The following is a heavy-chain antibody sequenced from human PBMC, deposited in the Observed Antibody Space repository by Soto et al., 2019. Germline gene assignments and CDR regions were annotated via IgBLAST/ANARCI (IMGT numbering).Heavy chain of an antibody. CDR2: IKQDGSEK. J-gene: IGHJ6*02. V-gene: IGHV3-7*01. CDR3: ARETEGEKRLWLVNYYYYGMDV. D-gene: IGHD6-19*01. Sequence: EVQLVESGGGLVQPGGSLRLSCAASGFTFSSYWMSWVRQAPGKGLEWVANIKQDGSEKYYVDSVKGRFTISRDNAKNSLYLQMNSLRAEDTAVYYCARETEGEKRLWLVNYYYYGMDVWGQGTTVTVSS. CDR1: GFTFSSYW.